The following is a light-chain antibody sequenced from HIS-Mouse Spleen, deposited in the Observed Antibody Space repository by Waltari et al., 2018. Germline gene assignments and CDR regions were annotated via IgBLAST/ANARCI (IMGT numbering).Light chain of an antibody. CDR1: SSDVGRYHL. V-gene: IGLV2-23*01. J-gene: IGLJ2*01. CDR3: CSYAGSSPYVV. CDR2: EGS. Sequence: QSALTQPASVSGSPGQSITIPCTGTSSDVGRYHLVPWYQQHPGKAPKLMIYEGSKRPSGVSNRFSGSKSGNTASLTISGLQAEDEADYYCCSYAGSSPYVVFGGGTKLTVL.